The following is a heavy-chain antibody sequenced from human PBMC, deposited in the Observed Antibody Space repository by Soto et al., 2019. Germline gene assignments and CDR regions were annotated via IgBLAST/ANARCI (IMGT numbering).Heavy chain of an antibody. CDR1: RDTFTSYY. V-gene: IGHV1-46*01. J-gene: IGHJ5*02. CDR3: ARSSGGNFGIIIEGTNWFAP. CDR2: INPHGGST. Sequence: GASVKVSCKAPRDTFTSYYINWVLQAPGQGLEWMGVINPHGGSTAYAQKFKGRVTLTRDTSASTVYMEASSLTSEDTAMYYCARSSGGNFGIIIEGTNWFAPWGQGTLVTVSS. D-gene: IGHD1-26*01.